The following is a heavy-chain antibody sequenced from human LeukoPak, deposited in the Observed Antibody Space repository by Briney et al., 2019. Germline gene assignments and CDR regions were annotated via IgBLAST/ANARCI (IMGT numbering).Heavy chain of an antibody. V-gene: IGHV3-23*01. Sequence: GGSLRLSCAGSGFTFSSNWMHWVRQVPGKGLEWVSAISNNGGYTYYADSVQGRFTISRDNSKSTLCLQMNSLRAEDTAVYYCAKQLGYCSDGSCYLPYWGQGTLVTVSS. J-gene: IGHJ4*02. D-gene: IGHD2-15*01. CDR1: GFTFSSNW. CDR2: ISNNGGYT. CDR3: AKQLGYCSDGSCYLPY.